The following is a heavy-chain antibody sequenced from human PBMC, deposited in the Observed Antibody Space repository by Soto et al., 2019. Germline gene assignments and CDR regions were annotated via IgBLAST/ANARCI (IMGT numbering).Heavy chain of an antibody. CDR1: GFTFSSYG. D-gene: IGHD5-12*01. CDR2: ISYDGSNK. CDR3: ATSPQATYYYYGMDV. V-gene: IGHV3-30*03. J-gene: IGHJ6*02. Sequence: QVQLVESGGGVVQPGRSLRLSCAASGFTFSSYGMHWVRQAPGKGLEWVAVISYDGSNKYYADSVKGRFTISRDNSKNTLYLQMNSLRAEDTAVYYCATSPQATYYYYGMDVWGQGTTVTVSS.